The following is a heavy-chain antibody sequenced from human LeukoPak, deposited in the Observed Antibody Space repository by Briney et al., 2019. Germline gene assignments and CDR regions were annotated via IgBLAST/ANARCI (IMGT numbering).Heavy chain of an antibody. D-gene: IGHD3-16*01. CDR2: INPSGGST. J-gene: IGHJ4*02. CDR1: GYTFTSYY. V-gene: IGHV1-46*01. CDR3: ARNPSLGLAGPGPYFDY. Sequence: EASVKVSCTASGYTFTSYYMHWVRQAPGQGLEWMGIINPSGGSTSYAQKFQGRVTMTRDMSTSTVYMELSSLRSEDTAVYYCARNPSLGLAGPGPYFDYWGQGTLVTVSS.